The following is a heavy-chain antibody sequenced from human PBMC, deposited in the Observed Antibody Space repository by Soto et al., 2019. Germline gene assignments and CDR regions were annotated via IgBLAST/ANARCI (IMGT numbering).Heavy chain of an antibody. CDR3: ARDRSSGWLDY. Sequence: ASVKVSCKASGYTFTSYYMHWVRQAPGQGLEWLGIINPSGGSTSYAQKFQGRFTMTSDTSTSTVYMELSSLRSEDTAVYYCARDRSSGWLDYWGQGTLVTVSS. CDR1: GYTFTSYY. J-gene: IGHJ4*02. D-gene: IGHD6-19*01. V-gene: IGHV1-46*03. CDR2: INPSGGST.